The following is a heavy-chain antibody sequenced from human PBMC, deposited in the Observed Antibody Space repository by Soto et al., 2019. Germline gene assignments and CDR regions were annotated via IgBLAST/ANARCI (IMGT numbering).Heavy chain of an antibody. J-gene: IGHJ4*02. CDR3: ASLNCGGDCYSHFDS. CDR1: GYRFNSYW. CDR2: IDPNDSET. Sequence: PGESLKISCKGSGYRFNSYWISWVRQMPGKGLEWMGRIDPNDSETKYSPSFEGQVTISADRSINTAYLEWSSLKAADTAMYYCASLNCGGDCYSHFDSWGQGALVTVSS. V-gene: IGHV5-10-1*01. D-gene: IGHD2-21*02.